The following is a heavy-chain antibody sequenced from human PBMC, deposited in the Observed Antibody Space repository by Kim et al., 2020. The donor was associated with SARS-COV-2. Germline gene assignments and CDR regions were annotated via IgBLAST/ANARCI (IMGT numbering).Heavy chain of an antibody. J-gene: IGHJ3*02. CDR3: AHSKAQRDPRDAFDI. Sequence: PSLKSRLTITKDTSKNQVVLTMTNMDPVDTATYYCAHSKAQRDPRDAFDIWGQGTMVTVSS. V-gene: IGHV2-5*01.